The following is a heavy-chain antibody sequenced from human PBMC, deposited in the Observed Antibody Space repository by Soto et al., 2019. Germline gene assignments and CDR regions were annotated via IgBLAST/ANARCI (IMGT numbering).Heavy chain of an antibody. J-gene: IGHJ4*02. Sequence: EVQLLESGGGSVQPGGSLRLSCIASGFTFSSYAMSWVRQAPGKGLEWVSGISSSDSSTYYADSVKGRFTISRDNSKNTLYLQMNSLRVEDTAVYYCAKDNYDCWGHFDYWGQGILVTVS. CDR1: GFTFSSYA. CDR2: ISSSDSST. V-gene: IGHV3-23*01. D-gene: IGHD3-3*01. CDR3: AKDNYDCWGHFDY.